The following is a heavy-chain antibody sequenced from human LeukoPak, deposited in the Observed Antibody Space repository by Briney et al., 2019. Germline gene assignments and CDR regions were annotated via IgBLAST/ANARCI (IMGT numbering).Heavy chain of an antibody. CDR3: ARDFEHCTTSSCYALFDY. CDR2: ISAYNGDT. D-gene: IGHD2-2*01. J-gene: IGHJ4*02. V-gene: IGHV1-18*01. Sequence: GASVKVSCKASGYTLTNYGLSWVRQAPGQGLEWMGWISAYNGDTHYAQTVQGRGTMTRDTSTSTAYMELRSLRSDDTAVYYCARDFEHCTTSSCYALFDYWGQGTLVTVSS. CDR1: GYTLTNYG.